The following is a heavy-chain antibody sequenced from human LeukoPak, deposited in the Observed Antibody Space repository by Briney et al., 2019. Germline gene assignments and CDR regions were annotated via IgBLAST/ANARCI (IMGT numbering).Heavy chain of an antibody. CDR2: INPNSGGT. CDR3: ARGYSGFVERDY. J-gene: IGHJ4*02. Sequence: ASVKVSCKASGYTFTGYYMHWVRQAPGQGLEWKGRINPNSGGTNYAQKFQGRVTMTRDTSISTAYMELSRLRSDDTAVYYCARGYSGFVERDYWGQGTLVTVSS. D-gene: IGHD6-19*01. V-gene: IGHV1-2*02. CDR1: GYTFTGYY.